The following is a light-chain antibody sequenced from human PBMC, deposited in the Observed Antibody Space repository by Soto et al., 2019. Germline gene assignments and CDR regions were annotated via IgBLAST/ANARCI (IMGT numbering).Light chain of an antibody. Sequence: DIQMTPSPSSLFASVVDIVTITCQAAQDINIYLNWYQQKPGKAPNLLIYDASNLESGVPSRFSGSGSGTEFTLTISSLQPDDFATYYCQKFNTSPWTFGQGNKGDIK. J-gene: IGKJ1*01. CDR3: QKFNTSPWT. CDR1: QDINIY. CDR2: DAS. V-gene: IGKV1-5*01.